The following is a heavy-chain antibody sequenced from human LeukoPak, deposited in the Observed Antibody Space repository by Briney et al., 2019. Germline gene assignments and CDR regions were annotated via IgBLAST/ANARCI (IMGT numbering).Heavy chain of an antibody. D-gene: IGHD6-6*01. CDR2: INPNSGGT. Sequence: ASVKVSCKASGYTFTGFYMHWVRQAPGQGLEWMGWINPNSGGTNYAQKFQGRVTMTRDTSISTAYMELSRLRSDDTAVYYCARVTAARAPFDYWGQGTLVTVSS. CDR1: GYTFTGFY. CDR3: ARVTAARAPFDY. J-gene: IGHJ4*02. V-gene: IGHV1-2*02.